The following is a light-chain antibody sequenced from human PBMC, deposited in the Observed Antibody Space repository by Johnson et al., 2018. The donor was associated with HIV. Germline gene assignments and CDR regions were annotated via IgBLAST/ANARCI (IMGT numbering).Light chain of an antibody. V-gene: IGLV1-51*02. CDR2: ENN. CDR3: GTWDSSLSAYV. J-gene: IGLJ1*01. Sequence: QSVLTQPPSVSAAPGQKVTISCSGSGSNIGNNYVSWYQQLPGTAPKLLIYENNKRPSGIRDRFSGSKSGTSATLGITGLQTGDEADYYCGTWDSSLSAYVIGTGTKVTVL. CDR1: GSNIGNNY.